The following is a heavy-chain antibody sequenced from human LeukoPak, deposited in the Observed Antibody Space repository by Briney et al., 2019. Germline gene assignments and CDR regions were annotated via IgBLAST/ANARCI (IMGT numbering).Heavy chain of an antibody. CDR2: ISYDGSNK. CDR3: AKAQEGIAAAALGHDAFDI. J-gene: IGHJ3*02. D-gene: IGHD6-13*01. Sequence: GGSLRLSCAASGFTFSSYAMHWVRQAPGKGLEWVAVISYDGSNKYYADSVKGRFTISRDNAKNSLYLQMNSLRAEDTALYYCAKAQEGIAAAALGHDAFDIWGQGTMVTVSS. CDR1: GFTFSSYA. V-gene: IGHV3-30*04.